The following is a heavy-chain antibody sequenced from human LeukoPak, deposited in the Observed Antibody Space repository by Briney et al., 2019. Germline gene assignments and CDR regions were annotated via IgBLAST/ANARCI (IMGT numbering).Heavy chain of an antibody. D-gene: IGHD4-17*01. CDR1: GGSITSYY. CDR3: ARAPNGDLTFDP. Sequence: SETLSLTCSVSGGSITSYYWSWVRQPPGKGLEWIGYIYSSGSTNYNPSLKSRVTISVDTSKNQFSLKLSSVTAADTAVYYCARAPNGDLTFDPWGQGTLVTVSS. CDR2: IYSSGST. J-gene: IGHJ5*02. V-gene: IGHV4-59*01.